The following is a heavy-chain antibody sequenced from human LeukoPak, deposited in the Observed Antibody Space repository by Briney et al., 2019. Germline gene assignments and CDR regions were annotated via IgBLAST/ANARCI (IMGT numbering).Heavy chain of an antibody. V-gene: IGHV4-39*07. CDR1: GGSISSSNYY. J-gene: IGHJ6*02. Sequence: SETLSLTCTVSGGSISSSNYYWGWIRQPPGKGLEWIGSIYYSGSTYYNPSLKSRVTISVDTSKNQFSLKLSSVTAADTAVYYCARDHYSHYGMDVWGQGTTVTVSS. CDR3: ARDHYSHYGMDV. D-gene: IGHD4-11*01. CDR2: IYYSGST.